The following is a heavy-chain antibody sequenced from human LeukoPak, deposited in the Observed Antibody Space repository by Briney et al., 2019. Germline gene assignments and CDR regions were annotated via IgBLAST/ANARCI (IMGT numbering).Heavy chain of an antibody. D-gene: IGHD4-23*01. Sequence: GASVKVSCKASGYTFTSYGISWVRQAPGQGLEWMGWINPNSGGTNYAQKFQGRVTMTRDTSISTAYMELSRLRSDDTAVYYCARGTLNSGGNPWGYYYYYMDVWGKGTTVTVSS. J-gene: IGHJ6*03. CDR3: ARGTLNSGGNPWGYYYYYMDV. CDR2: INPNSGGT. V-gene: IGHV1-2*02. CDR1: GYTFTSYG.